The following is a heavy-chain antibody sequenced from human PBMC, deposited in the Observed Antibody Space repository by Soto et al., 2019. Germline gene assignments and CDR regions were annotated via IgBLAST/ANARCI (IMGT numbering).Heavy chain of an antibody. CDR3: AKDSSENCWVYYYAMDV. CDR1: GFSFGAYA. CDR2: ISGSSSGT. J-gene: IGHJ6*02. V-gene: IGHV3-23*01. D-gene: IGHD6-19*01. Sequence: GGSLRLCCEASGFSFGAYAMSWVRQAPGKGLEWVSGISGSSSGTYYTDSVKGRFTISRDNSKNTVYLQMNSLRGEDTADYYCAKDSSENCWVYYYAMDVWGQATSVTVSS.